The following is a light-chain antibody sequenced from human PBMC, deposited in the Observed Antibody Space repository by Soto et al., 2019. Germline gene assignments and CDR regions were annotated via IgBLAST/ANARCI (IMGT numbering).Light chain of an antibody. CDR2: GAS. CDR1: QSVNNNY. J-gene: IGKJ4*01. V-gene: IGKV3-20*01. Sequence: EIVLTQSPGTLSLSPGERATLSCRASQSVNNNYLAWYRQKLGQAPRILIYGASNRVTGIPDRFSGSGSGTDFTLTVSRLEPEDFAVYYCQLYVRSPLTFGGGTKVDIK. CDR3: QLYVRSPLT.